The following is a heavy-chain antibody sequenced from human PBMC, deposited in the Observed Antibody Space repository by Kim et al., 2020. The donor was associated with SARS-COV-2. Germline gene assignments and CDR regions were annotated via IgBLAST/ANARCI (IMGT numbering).Heavy chain of an antibody. V-gene: IGHV3-48*04. Sequence: GGSLRLSCATSGFTLSIYSMNWVRQAPGKGLEWVSHISGNGTTTKHADSVKGRFTISRDNAKNSLFLQMNGLRAEDTALYYCVRENHWAFDIWGQGTMVTVSS. CDR1: GFTLSIYS. J-gene: IGHJ3*02. CDR2: ISGNGTTT. CDR3: VRENHWAFDI.